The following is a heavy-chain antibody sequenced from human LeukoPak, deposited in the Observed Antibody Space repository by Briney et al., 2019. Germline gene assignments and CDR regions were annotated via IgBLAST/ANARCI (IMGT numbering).Heavy chain of an antibody. CDR1: SGSISSYY. CDR2: IYYSGST. Sequence: PSETLSLTCTVSSGSISSYYWSWIRQPPGKGLEWIGYIYYSGSTNYNPSLKSRVTISVDTSKNQFSLKLSSVTAADTAVYYCARGGTRYSSSWYLFDYWGQGTLVTVSS. V-gene: IGHV4-59*01. J-gene: IGHJ4*02. D-gene: IGHD6-13*01. CDR3: ARGGTRYSSSWYLFDY.